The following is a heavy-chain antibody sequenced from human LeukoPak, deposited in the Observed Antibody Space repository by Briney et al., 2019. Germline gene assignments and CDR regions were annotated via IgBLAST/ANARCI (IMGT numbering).Heavy chain of an antibody. Sequence: ASVKVSCKASGYTFTGYYMHWVRQAPGQGLEWMGWINPNSGGTNYAQKFQGRVTMTRDTSISTAYMELSRLRSDDTAVYYCARMYSSSWYPYYYYGMDVWGQRTTVTISS. J-gene: IGHJ6*02. CDR1: GYTFTGYY. CDR3: ARMYSSSWYPYYYYGMDV. V-gene: IGHV1-2*02. D-gene: IGHD6-13*01. CDR2: INPNSGGT.